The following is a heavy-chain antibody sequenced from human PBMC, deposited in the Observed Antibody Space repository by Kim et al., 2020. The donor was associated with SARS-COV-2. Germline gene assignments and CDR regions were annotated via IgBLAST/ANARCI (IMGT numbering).Heavy chain of an antibody. V-gene: IGHV6-1*01. CDR3: ARDSGFLEWCLDY. D-gene: IGHD3-3*01. Sequence: YAVSVKSRITINPDTPKNQFSLQLNSVTPEDTAVYYCARDSGFLEWCLDYWGQGTLVTVSS. J-gene: IGHJ4*02.